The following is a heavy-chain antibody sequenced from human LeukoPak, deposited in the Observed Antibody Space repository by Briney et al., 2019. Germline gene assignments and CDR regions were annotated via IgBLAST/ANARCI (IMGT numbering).Heavy chain of an antibody. D-gene: IGHD7-27*01. J-gene: IGHJ5*02. V-gene: IGHV3-74*01. CDR2: ISNDESTI. CDR1: GFTFSGYW. CDR3: ARDVGT. Sequence: GGSLRLSCAASGFTFSGYWMHWVRQVPGKGPVWVSLISNDESTIIYADSVKGRFTISRDNAKNTLYLQMSSLRAEDTAVYYCARDVGTWGQGTLVTVSS.